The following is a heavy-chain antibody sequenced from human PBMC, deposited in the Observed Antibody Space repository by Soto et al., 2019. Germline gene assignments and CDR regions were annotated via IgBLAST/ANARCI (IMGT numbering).Heavy chain of an antibody. D-gene: IGHD3-3*01. Sequence: QERLVQSGAEVRKPGSSVKVSCKVTGGTSTRYAINWVRQAPGQGLEWMGGFVPMFGTSKYAQKFQGRVTITADTSKNIAYMELRSVRSEDTAVYYCNRGSEYDFCSSYLWGQGTLVSVSS. CDR3: NRGSEYDFCSSYL. J-gene: IGHJ4*02. CDR2: FVPMFGTS. V-gene: IGHV1-69*06. CDR1: GGTSTRYA.